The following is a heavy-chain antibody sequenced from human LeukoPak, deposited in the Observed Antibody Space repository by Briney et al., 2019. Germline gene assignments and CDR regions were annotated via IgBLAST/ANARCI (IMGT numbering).Heavy chain of an antibody. CDR2: ISWNSGSI. CDR3: AKERSGFDP. CDR1: GFTFDDYA. V-gene: IGHV3-9*01. J-gene: IGHJ5*02. Sequence: GRSLRLSCAASGFTFDDYAMHWVRQAPGKGLEWVSGISWNSGSIGYADSVKGRFTISRDNAKNSLYLQMNSLRAEDTALYYCAKERSGFDPWGRGTLVTVSS.